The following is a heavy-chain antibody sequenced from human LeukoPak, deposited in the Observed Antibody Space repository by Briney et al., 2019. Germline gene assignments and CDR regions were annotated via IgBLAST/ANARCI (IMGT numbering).Heavy chain of an antibody. V-gene: IGHV3-33*01. CDR1: GFTFSNYG. D-gene: IGHD2-2*01. CDR2: IWNDGNNK. CDR3: ARHIWKGSCRSTSCSSLDY. Sequence: GGSLRLSCAASGFTFSNYGMEWVRQAPGKGLEWVALIWNDGNNKHYADSVKGRFSISRDNSKNTLYLQMNSLRAEDTAVYYCARHIWKGSCRSTSCSSLDYCGQGTLVTVSS. J-gene: IGHJ4*02.